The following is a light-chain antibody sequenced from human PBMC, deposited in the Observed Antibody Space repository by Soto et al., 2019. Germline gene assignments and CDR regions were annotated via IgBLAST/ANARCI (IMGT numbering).Light chain of an antibody. V-gene: IGKV3-11*01. CDR1: QSVSSY. CDR3: QQYDT. J-gene: IGKJ2*01. CDR2: DAS. Sequence: EIVLTQSPATLSLSPGERATLSCRASQSVSSYLAWYQQKPGQAPRLLIYDASNRATGIPARFSGSGSGTDFTLTIISLEPEDFAVYYCQQYDTFGQGTKLEIK.